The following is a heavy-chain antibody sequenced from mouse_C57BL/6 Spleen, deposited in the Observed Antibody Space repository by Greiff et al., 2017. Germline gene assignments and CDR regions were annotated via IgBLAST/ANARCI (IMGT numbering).Heavy chain of an antibody. D-gene: IGHD1-1*01. Sequence: VQLQQSGAELARPGASVKLSCKASGYTFTSDGISWVNQRTGQGLEWIGESYPRSGNTYYNERFKGKATLTADKSSSTAYMALRRLTSEASAVYFSAREEYYYGSIFYFDYWGQGTTLTVSS. J-gene: IGHJ2*01. CDR3: AREEYYYGSIFYFDY. CDR2: SYPRSGNT. V-gene: IGHV1-81*01. CDR1: GYTFTSDG.